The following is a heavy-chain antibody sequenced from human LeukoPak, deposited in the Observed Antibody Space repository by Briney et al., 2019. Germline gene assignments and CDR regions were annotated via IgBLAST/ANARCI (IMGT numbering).Heavy chain of an antibody. CDR2: IYYSGST. CDR3: ARAEITMVRGVTTPTTIDY. V-gene: IGHV4-30-4*01. D-gene: IGHD3-10*01. Sequence: SETLSLTCTVSGGSISSGDYYWSWIRQPPGKGLEWIGYIYYSGSTYYNPSLKSRVTLSVDTSKNQFSLKLSSVTAADTAVYYCARAEITMVRGVTTPTTIDYWGQGTLVTVSS. CDR1: GGSISSGDYY. J-gene: IGHJ4*02.